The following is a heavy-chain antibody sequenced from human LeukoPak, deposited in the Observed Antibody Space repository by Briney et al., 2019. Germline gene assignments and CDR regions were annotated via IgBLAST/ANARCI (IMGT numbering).Heavy chain of an antibody. J-gene: IGHJ3*02. Sequence: PSETLSLTCTVSGGSISSSSYYWGWIRQPPGKGLEWIGSIYYSGNTYYNPSLKSRVTISVDTSKNQFSLKLSSVTAADTAVYYCARHKREIAVAGLNAFDIWGQGTMVTVSS. V-gene: IGHV4-39*01. D-gene: IGHD6-19*01. CDR1: GGSISSSSYY. CDR2: IYYSGNT. CDR3: ARHKREIAVAGLNAFDI.